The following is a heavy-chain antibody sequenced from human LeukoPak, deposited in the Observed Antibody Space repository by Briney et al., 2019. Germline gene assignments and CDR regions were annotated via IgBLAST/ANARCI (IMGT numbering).Heavy chain of an antibody. CDR1: GYTFTGYY. CDR3: ARDRVATGFGGMDV. V-gene: IGHV1-3*01. Sequence: ASVKVSCKASGYTFTGYYMHWVRQAPGQGLEWMGWINAGNGNPQYSQKFQGRITIARDTSASTAYMELSSLISEDTAVYYCARDRVATGFGGMDVWGQGSTVTVSS. CDR2: INAGNGNP. D-gene: IGHD5-12*01. J-gene: IGHJ6*02.